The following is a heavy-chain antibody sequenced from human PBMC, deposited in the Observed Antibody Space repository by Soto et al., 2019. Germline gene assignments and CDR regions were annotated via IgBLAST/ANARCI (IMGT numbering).Heavy chain of an antibody. CDR1: GYTFTSYG. CDR3: ARVDLYYDILTGYYA. J-gene: IGHJ1*01. Sequence: ASVKVSCKASGYTFTSYGISWVRQAPGQGLEWMGWISAYNGNTNYAQRLQGRVTMTTDTSTSTAYMELRSLRSDDTAVYYCARVDLYYDILTGYYAWGQGTLVTVSS. V-gene: IGHV1-18*01. CDR2: ISAYNGNT. D-gene: IGHD3-9*01.